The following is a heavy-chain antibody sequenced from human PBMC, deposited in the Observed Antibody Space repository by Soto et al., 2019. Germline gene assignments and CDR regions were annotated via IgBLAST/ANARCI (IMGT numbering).Heavy chain of an antibody. Sequence: ASVKVSCKASGYTFTAYVMHWVRQAPGQRLEWMGIIHPRDGSTNYAQRFQGRVAVTWDTSTSTVYMELSSLRSEDTAVYYCARAPYTSSSFFFDYWGPGTPVTVSS. D-gene: IGHD6-6*01. J-gene: IGHJ4*02. CDR1: GYTFTAYV. CDR2: IHPRDGST. V-gene: IGHV1-46*01. CDR3: ARAPYTSSSFFFDY.